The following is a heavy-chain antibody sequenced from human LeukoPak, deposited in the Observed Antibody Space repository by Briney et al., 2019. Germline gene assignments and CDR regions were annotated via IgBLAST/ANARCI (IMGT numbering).Heavy chain of an antibody. CDR2: IRSDGSNT. D-gene: IGHD2-2*01. CDR3: AKRYCSSASCRSGMDV. CDR1: GFTFSSYG. J-gene: IGHJ6*02. Sequence: GGSLRLSCAASGFTFSSYGMHWVRQAPGKGLEWVALIRSDGSNTYSADSVKGRFTISRDNSKNTLYLQMNSLRPEDTAVYCCAKRYCSSASCRSGMDVWGQGTTVTVSS. V-gene: IGHV3-30*02.